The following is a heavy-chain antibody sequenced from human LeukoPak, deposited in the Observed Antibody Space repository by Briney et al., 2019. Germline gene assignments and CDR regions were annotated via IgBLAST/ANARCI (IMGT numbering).Heavy chain of an antibody. CDR2: ISSSSSYI. V-gene: IGHV3-21*01. D-gene: IGHD1-14*01. CDR1: GFTFSSYS. CDR3: ARDWEVPETDY. J-gene: IGHJ4*02. Sequence: PGGSLRLSCVVSGFTFSSYSMNWVRQAPGKGLEWVSSISSSSSYIYYADSVKGRFTISRDNAKNSLYLQMNSLRAEDTAVYYCARDWEVPETDYWGQGTLVTVSS.